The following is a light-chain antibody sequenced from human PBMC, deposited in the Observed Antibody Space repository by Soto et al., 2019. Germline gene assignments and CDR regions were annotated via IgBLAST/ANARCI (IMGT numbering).Light chain of an antibody. Sequence: IVLTQSPGTLSLSPGDTATLSCRASQSIDSSYVAWYQQKPGQPPSLLVYGTSTRATGIPDRFSGSGSGTDFALTITSLQPEDFGTYYCQQSYSTPHFTFGPGTKVEIK. CDR2: GTS. CDR1: QSIDSSY. J-gene: IGKJ3*01. CDR3: QQSYSTPHFT. V-gene: IGKV3-20*01.